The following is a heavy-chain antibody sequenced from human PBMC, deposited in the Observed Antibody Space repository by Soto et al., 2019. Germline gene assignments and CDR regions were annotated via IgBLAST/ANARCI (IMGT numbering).Heavy chain of an antibody. CDR2: VYDNGDS. CDR3: VRQGIGRLQSLVDV. V-gene: IGHV4-59*08. Sequence: QVQLQESGPGLVKPSETLSLTCTVSGSCIDGYNCAWIRQTPGKALEWDGYVYDNGDSGYNPSLKSRVTLSMDTSKSRFSLQLRSVTAADTAVYYCVRQGIGRLQSLVDVWGRGTTVTVSS. CDR1: GSCIDGYN. J-gene: IGHJ6*01. D-gene: IGHD4-4*01.